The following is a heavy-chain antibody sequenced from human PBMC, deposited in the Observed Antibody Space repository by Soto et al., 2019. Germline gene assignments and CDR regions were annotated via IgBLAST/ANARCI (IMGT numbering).Heavy chain of an antibody. Sequence: GGSLRLSCAASGFTFSSYAMSWVRQAPGKGLEWVSAISGSGGSTYYADSVKGRFTISRDNSKNTLYLQMNSLRAEDTAVYYCAKAAYGGYEVTANYYYGMDVWGQGTTVTVSS. CDR2: ISGSGGST. CDR1: GFTFSSYA. CDR3: AKAAYGGYEVTANYYYGMDV. V-gene: IGHV3-23*01. D-gene: IGHD5-12*01. J-gene: IGHJ6*02.